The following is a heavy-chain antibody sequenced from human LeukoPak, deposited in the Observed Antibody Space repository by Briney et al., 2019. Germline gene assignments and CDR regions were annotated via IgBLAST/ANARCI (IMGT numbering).Heavy chain of an antibody. V-gene: IGHV6-1*01. CDR2: TYYRSKWYN. CDR3: ARGSIAAALSLYYYYMDV. J-gene: IGHJ6*03. Sequence: SQTLSLTCAISGDSVSSNSAAWNWIRQSPSRGLEWLGRTYYRSKWYNDYAVSVKSRITINPDTSKNQSSLQLNSVTPEDTAVYYCARGSIAAALSLYYYYMDVWGKGTTVTVSS. CDR1: GDSVSSNSAA. D-gene: IGHD6-13*01.